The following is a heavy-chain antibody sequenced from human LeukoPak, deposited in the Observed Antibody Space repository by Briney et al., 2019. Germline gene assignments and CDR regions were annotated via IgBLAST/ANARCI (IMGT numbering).Heavy chain of an antibody. D-gene: IGHD4-17*01. J-gene: IGHJ4*02. Sequence: PGGSLRLSCAASGFTFRNYAMRGLREAPGKGLEWLSAISDSGRSTYYAGSVKGRFTISIDNSKNTLYLPMNSLRAEDTAVYYCATHGEDYADSKTDYWGQGTLVTVSS. V-gene: IGHV3-23*01. CDR2: ISDSGRST. CDR3: ATHGEDYADSKTDY. CDR1: GFTFRNYA.